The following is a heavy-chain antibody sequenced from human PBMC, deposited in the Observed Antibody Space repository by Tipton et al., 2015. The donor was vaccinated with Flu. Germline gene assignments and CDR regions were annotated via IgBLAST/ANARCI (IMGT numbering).Heavy chain of an antibody. J-gene: IGHJ5*02. CDR2: IYYSGST. CDR3: VRSLSRANWFDP. V-gene: IGHV4-59*12. D-gene: IGHD3-3*02. Sequence: LRLSCTVSGGSISSYYWSWIRQPPGKGLEWIGYIYYSGSTNYNPSLKSRVTISVDTSKNQFSLKLSSVTAADTAVYYCVRSLSRANWFDPWGQGTLVTVSS. CDR1: GGSISSYY.